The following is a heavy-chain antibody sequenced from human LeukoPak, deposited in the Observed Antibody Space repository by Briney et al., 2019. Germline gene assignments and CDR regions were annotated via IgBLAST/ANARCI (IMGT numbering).Heavy chain of an antibody. D-gene: IGHD6-13*01. CDR1: GFNFSSYY. V-gene: IGHV4-34*01. J-gene: IGHJ4*02. CDR2: INHSGST. CDR3: ARVLVAQGSSSWYALD. Sequence: LSCAASGFNFSSYYMNWVRQAPGKGLEWIGEINHSGSTNYNPSLKSRVTISVDTSKNQFSLKLSSVTAADTAVYYCARVLVAQGSSSWYALDWGQGTLVTVSS.